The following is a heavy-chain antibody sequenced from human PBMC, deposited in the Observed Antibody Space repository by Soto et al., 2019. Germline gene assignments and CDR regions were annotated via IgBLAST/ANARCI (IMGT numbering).Heavy chain of an antibody. D-gene: IGHD3-22*01. J-gene: IGHJ4*02. V-gene: IGHV3-23*01. CDR3: AKDSLTYYYDSSGYYYGY. CDR1: GFTFSSYA. Sequence: GGSLRLSCAASGFTFSSYAMSWVRQAPGKGLEWVSAISGSGGSTYYADSVKGRFTISRDNSKNTLYLQMNSLRAEDTAVYYCAKDSLTYYYDSSGYYYGYWGQGTLVTVSS. CDR2: ISGSGGST.